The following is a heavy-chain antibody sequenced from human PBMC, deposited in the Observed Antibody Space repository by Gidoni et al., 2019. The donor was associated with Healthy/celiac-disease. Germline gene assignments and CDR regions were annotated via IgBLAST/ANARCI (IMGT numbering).Heavy chain of an antibody. D-gene: IGHD6-19*01. Sequence: EVQLVESGGGLVKPGGSLRLSCAASGFTFSSSSMNWVRQAPGKGLEWVSSISSSSSYIYYADSVKGRFTISRDNAKNSLYLQMNSLRAEDTAVYYCARGISIAVVGTLDYWGQGTLVTVSS. J-gene: IGHJ4*02. CDR3: ARGISIAVVGTLDY. CDR2: ISSSSSYI. CDR1: GFTFSSSS. V-gene: IGHV3-21*01.